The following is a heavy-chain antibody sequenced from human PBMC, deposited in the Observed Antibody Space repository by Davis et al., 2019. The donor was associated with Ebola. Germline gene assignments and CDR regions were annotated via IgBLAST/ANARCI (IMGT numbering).Heavy chain of an antibody. CDR1: GFTFSSYW. Sequence: GESLKISCAASGFTFSSYWMSWVRQAPGKGLEWVANIKQDGSEKYYVDSVKGRFTISRDNAKNSLYLQMNSLRAEDTAVYYCAREWVVGAHLDYWGQGTLVTVSS. V-gene: IGHV3-7*03. CDR3: AREWVVGAHLDY. CDR2: IKQDGSEK. D-gene: IGHD1-26*01. J-gene: IGHJ4*02.